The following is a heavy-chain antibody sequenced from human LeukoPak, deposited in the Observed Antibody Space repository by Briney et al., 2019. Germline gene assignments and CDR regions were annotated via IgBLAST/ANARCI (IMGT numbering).Heavy chain of an antibody. D-gene: IGHD4-17*01. J-gene: IGHJ4*02. CDR1: GFTFSSYA. Sequence: GGSLRLSCVASGFTFSSYAMSWVRQAPGKGLEWVSGITGSGETTFYADSAKGRFTISRDNSKNTLYLQMNSLSAEDTAVYYCAKFKGYGDLDYWGQGTLVTVSS. CDR2: ITGSGETT. CDR3: AKFKGYGDLDY. V-gene: IGHV3-23*01.